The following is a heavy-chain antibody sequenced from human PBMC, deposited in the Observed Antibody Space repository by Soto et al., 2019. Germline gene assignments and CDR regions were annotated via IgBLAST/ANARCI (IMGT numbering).Heavy chain of an antibody. CDR2: ISSSGSTI. J-gene: IGHJ5*02. Sequence: EVQLVESGGGLVQPGGSLRLSCAASGFTFSSYEMNWVRQAPGQGLEWVSYISSSGSTIYYADSVKGRFTISRDNAKNPLYLQMNSLRAEDTADYYCASSAKQWLVPLDWFDPWGQGTLVTVSS. V-gene: IGHV3-48*03. D-gene: IGHD6-19*01. CDR1: GFTFSSYE. CDR3: ASSAKQWLVPLDWFDP.